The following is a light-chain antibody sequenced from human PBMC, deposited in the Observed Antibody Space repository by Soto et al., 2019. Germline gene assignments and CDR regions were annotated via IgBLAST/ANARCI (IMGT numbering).Light chain of an antibody. J-gene: IGLJ3*02. V-gene: IGLV1-47*01. CDR2: RNN. CDR3: AVWDDSLSGWV. Sequence: QSVLTQPPSASGTPGQRVTISCSGSSSNIGSNYVYWYQQLPGTAPKLLIYRNNQRPSGVPDRFSGSKSGTSASLDISGLRSEDEADNYCAVWDDSLSGWVFGGGTQLTVL. CDR1: SSNIGSNY.